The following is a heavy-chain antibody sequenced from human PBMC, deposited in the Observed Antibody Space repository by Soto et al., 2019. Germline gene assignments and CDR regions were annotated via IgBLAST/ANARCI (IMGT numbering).Heavy chain of an antibody. CDR2: INGDGSST. CDR1: VSTFTTYW. V-gene: IGHV3-74*01. Sequence: RLCCAASVSTFTTYWMHWVRQVHGKGLVWVSRINGDGSSTTYADSVKGRFTISRDNAKNTPYLQMNSLRAEATAVYYCTRGHRARSTGTGAHWGHGPLVTVSP. J-gene: IGHJ4*01. CDR3: TRGHRARSTGTGAH. D-gene: IGHD1-1*01.